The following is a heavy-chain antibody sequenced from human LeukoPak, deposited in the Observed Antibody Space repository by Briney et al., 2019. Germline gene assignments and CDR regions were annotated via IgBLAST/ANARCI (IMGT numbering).Heavy chain of an antibody. CDR1: GGTFSSYA. D-gene: IGHD2-2*01. V-gene: IGHV1-69*13. Sequence: AASVKVSCKASGGTFSSYAISWVRQAPGQGLEWMGGIIPIFGTANYAQKFQGRVTITADESTSTAYMELSSLRSEDTAVYYCARQYCSSTSCRYWYFDLWGRGTLVTVSS. CDR3: ARQYCSSTSCRYWYFDL. J-gene: IGHJ2*01. CDR2: IIPIFGTA.